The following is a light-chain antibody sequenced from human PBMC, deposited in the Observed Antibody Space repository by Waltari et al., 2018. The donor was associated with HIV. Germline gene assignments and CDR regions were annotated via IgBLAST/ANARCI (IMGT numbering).Light chain of an antibody. J-gene: IGLJ1*01. CDR2: RND. Sequence: QSVLTQPPSASGTPGQRVTISCSGSSSNIGNNYVFWDQQLPGTAPKLLFYRNDQRPSGVPDRFSGSKSGTSASLAISGLRSEDEADYYCATWDDTLSGYVFGTGTKVTVL. CDR1: SSNIGNNY. V-gene: IGLV1-47*01. CDR3: ATWDDTLSGYV.